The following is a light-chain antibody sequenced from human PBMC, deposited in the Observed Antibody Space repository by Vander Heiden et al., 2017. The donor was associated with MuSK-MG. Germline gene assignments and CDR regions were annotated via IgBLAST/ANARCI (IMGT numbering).Light chain of an antibody. CDR3: QQRSNWPPSIT. V-gene: IGKV3-11*01. CDR2: DAS. CDR1: QSVRTY. Sequence: EIVLTQSPGTLSLSPGERATLSCRASQSVRTYLAWYQQKPGQAPRLLIYDASNRATGIPARFSGSGSGTDFTLTISSLEPEDFAVYYCQQRSNWPPSITFGQGTRLEIK. J-gene: IGKJ5*01.